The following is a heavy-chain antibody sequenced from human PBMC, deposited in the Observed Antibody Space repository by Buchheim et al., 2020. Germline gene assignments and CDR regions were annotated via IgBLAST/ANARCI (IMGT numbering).Heavy chain of an antibody. J-gene: IGHJ4*02. CDR1: GFTFSSYA. CDR2: ISGSGGST. D-gene: IGHD2-2*02. CDR3: ATYDCSSSSCYTLLY. Sequence: EVHLLESGGGLVQPGGSLRLSCAASGFTFSSYAMSWVRQAPGKGLEWVSAISGSGGSTHYSHSVKGRFTISRDNSKNTLYLQMDSLRADDTAVYYCATYDCSSSSCYTLLYWGQGTL. V-gene: IGHV3-23*01.